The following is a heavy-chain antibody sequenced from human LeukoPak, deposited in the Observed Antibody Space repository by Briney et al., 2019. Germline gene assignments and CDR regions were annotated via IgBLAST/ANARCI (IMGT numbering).Heavy chain of an antibody. CDR2: IRSKAYGGTT. CDR3: TRDRGWLRKFDY. D-gene: IGHD5-12*01. CDR1: GFTFGDYA. V-gene: IGHV3-49*03. Sequence: GGSLRLSCTASGFTFGDYAMSWFRQAPGKGLEWVGFIRSKAYGGTTEYAAPVKGRFTISRDDSKSIAYLQMNSLKTEDTAVYYCTRDRGWLRKFDYWGQGTLVTVSS. J-gene: IGHJ4*02.